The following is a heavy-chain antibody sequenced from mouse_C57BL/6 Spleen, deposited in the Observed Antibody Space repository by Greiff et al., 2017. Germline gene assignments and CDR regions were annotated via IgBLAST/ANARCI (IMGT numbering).Heavy chain of an antibody. CDR1: GFNIKDDY. CDR3: TPYDGGFAY. CDR2: IDPENGAT. V-gene: IGHV14-4*01. Sequence: VQLQQSGAELVRPGASVKLSCTASGFNIKDDYMPWVKQRPEQGLEWIGWIDPENGATEYASQFPGKTTITADTSSNTAYLQLSRLTSADTAVYYCTPYDGGFAYGGQGTLVTVSA. D-gene: IGHD2-3*01. J-gene: IGHJ3*01.